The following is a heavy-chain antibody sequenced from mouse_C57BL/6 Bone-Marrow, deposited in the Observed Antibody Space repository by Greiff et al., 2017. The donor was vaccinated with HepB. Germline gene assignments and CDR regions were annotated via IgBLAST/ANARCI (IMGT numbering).Heavy chain of an antibody. CDR1: GYTFTSYW. CDR2: IDPSDSYT. J-gene: IGHJ1*03. Sequence: QVQLKQPGAELVMPGASVKLSCKASGYTFTSYWMHWVKQRPGQGLEWIGEIDPSDSYTNYNQKFKGKSTLTVDKSSSTAYMQLSSLTSEDSAVYYCARDIYYGSSYGWYFDVWGTGTTVTVSS. CDR3: ARDIYYGSSYGWYFDV. V-gene: IGHV1-69*01. D-gene: IGHD1-1*01.